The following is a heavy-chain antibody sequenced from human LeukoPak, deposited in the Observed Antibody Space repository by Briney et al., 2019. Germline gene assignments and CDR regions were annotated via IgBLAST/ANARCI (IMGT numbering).Heavy chain of an antibody. CDR1: GFTFGNFW. D-gene: IGHD4-17*01. CDR2: INTGGSNT. CDR3: TRATVTFDY. Sequence: LSGRSLRLSCAASGFTFGNFWMHWVRQAPGKGLVWVARINTGGSNTVYADSVKGRFTISRDNARNTLYLQMSSLRPEDTAVYYCTRATVTFDYWGQGTLVTVSS. J-gene: IGHJ4*02. V-gene: IGHV3-74*01.